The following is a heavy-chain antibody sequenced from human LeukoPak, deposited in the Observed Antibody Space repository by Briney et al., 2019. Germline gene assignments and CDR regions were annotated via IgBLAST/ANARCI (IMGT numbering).Heavy chain of an antibody. J-gene: IGHJ4*02. CDR2: ISAYNGNT. D-gene: IGHD3-22*01. Sequence: ASVKVSCKASGYTFTIYGISWVRQAPGQGLEWMGWISAYNGNTNYAQKLQGRVTMTTDTSTSTAYMELRSLRSDDTAVYYCARDLVYYDSSGYYRPFDYWGQGTLVTVSS. V-gene: IGHV1-18*01. CDR3: ARDLVYYDSSGYYRPFDY. CDR1: GYTFTIYG.